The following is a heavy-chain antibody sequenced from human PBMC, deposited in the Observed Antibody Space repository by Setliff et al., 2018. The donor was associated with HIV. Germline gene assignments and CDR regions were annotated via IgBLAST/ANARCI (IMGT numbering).Heavy chain of an antibody. Sequence: SETLSLTCTVSGGSISSSSYYLGWISQPPGKGLAWIGSIYYSGSTYYNPSLKSRVTISVDTSKNQFSLKLTSVTAADTAVYYCAREGYYYASSGYYPYYCDHWGQGILVTVSS. V-gene: IGHV4-39*07. J-gene: IGHJ4*02. CDR1: GGSISSSSYY. D-gene: IGHD3-22*01. CDR3: AREGYYYASSGYYPYYCDH. CDR2: IYYSGST.